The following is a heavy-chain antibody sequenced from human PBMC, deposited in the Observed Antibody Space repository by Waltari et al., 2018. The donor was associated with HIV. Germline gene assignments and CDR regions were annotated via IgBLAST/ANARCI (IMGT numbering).Heavy chain of an antibody. CDR1: GFTFSSYE. CDR3: ARAFMIRGTGAFDI. J-gene: IGHJ3*02. V-gene: IGHV3-48*03. Sequence: EVQVVESGGGLVQPGGSLRLSCAASGFTFSSYEMNWVRQAPGKGLEWGSYISSSGSTIYFADSVKGRFTMSRDNAKNSLYLRMNSLRAEDTAVYYCARAFMIRGTGAFDIWGQGTMVTVSS. CDR2: ISSSGSTI. D-gene: IGHD3-10*01.